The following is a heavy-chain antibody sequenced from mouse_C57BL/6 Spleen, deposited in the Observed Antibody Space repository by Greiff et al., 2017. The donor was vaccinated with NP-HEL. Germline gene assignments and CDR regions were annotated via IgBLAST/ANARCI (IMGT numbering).Heavy chain of an antibody. Sequence: DVKLQESGGGLVQPGGSMKLSCAASGFTFSDAWMDWVRQSPEKGLEWVAEIRNKANNHATYYAESVKGRFTISRDDSKSSVYLQMNSLRAEDTGIYYCTGRDAYWGQGTLVTVSA. D-gene: IGHD1-1*02. V-gene: IGHV6-6*01. CDR2: IRNKANNHAT. J-gene: IGHJ3*01. CDR3: TGRDAY. CDR1: GFTFSDAW.